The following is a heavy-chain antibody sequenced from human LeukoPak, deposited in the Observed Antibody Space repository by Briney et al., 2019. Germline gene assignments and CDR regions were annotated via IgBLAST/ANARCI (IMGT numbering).Heavy chain of an antibody. J-gene: IGHJ2*01. D-gene: IGHD4-23*01. Sequence: GGSLRLSCAASGFMFSSNWMSWVRLAPGKGLEWVANIKEDGTETYYVDSVKGRFTISRDNAKNSLYLQMNSLRAEDTAMYYCARGPYGGNPAWSFDLWGRGTLVTVSS. V-gene: IGHV3-7*01. CDR3: ARGPYGGNPAWSFDL. CDR2: IKEDGTET. CDR1: GFMFSSNW.